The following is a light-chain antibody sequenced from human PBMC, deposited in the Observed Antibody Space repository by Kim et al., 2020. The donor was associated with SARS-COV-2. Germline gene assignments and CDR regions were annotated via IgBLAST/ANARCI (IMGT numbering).Light chain of an antibody. Sequence: LSPGKRAPLSCRASQSLSSYLAWYQQKPGQAPRLLIYYASNRANGIPARFSGSGSGTDFTLTSSSLEPEDFAVYYCQQRSNWPLTFGPGTKVDIK. CDR1: QSLSSY. J-gene: IGKJ3*01. V-gene: IGKV3-11*01. CDR3: QQRSNWPLT. CDR2: YAS.